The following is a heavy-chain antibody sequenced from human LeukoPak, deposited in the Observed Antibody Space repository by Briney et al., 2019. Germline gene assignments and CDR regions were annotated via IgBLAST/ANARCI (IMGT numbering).Heavy chain of an antibody. CDR1: GFTFSYYW. V-gene: IGHV3-7*03. CDR3: AREAAY. J-gene: IGHJ4*02. D-gene: IGHD6-25*01. Sequence: GGSLRLSCATSGFTFSYYWMTWVRQAPGKGLEWLANIKGDGSEKNYVASMKGRFTISGDNVNNSLYLQLNNLRVEDTAMYYCAREAAYWGQGTRVTVSS. CDR2: IKGDGSEK.